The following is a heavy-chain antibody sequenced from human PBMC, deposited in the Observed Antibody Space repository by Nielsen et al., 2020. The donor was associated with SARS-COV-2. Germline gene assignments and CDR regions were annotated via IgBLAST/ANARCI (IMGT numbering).Heavy chain of an antibody. CDR2: IYHRGTT. CDR1: GGSISSNNW. Sequence: SETLSLTCAVSGGSISSNNWWSWVRQPPGKGLEWIGEIYHRGTTNYSPSLKTRVTISVDTSKNQFSLKLSSVTAADTAVYYCARDGYYYDSSGYYYPEYYYYGMDVWGQGTTVTVSS. J-gene: IGHJ6*02. D-gene: IGHD3-22*01. V-gene: IGHV4-4*02. CDR3: ARDGYYYDSSGYYYPEYYYYGMDV.